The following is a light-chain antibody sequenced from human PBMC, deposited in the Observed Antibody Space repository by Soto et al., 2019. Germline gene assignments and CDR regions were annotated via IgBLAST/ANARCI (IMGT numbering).Light chain of an antibody. Sequence: QSALTRPASVSGSPGQSTTISCTGTSSDVGGYNYVSWYQQHPGKAPKLMIYDVSNRPSGVSNRFSGSKSGNTASLTISGLQSEDEADYYCSSYTSSSTPLFGGGTKLTVL. J-gene: IGLJ2*01. CDR1: SSDVGGYNY. V-gene: IGLV2-14*01. CDR3: SSYTSSSTPL. CDR2: DVS.